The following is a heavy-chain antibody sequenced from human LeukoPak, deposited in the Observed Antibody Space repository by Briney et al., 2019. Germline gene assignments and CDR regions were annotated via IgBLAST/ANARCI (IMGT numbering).Heavy chain of an antibody. CDR3: ARHAEWFGEFYIDY. V-gene: IGHV5-51*01. CDR2: IYPGDSDT. D-gene: IGHD3-10*01. Sequence: GESLKISWKGSGYSFTNYWIGWVRQMPGKGPEWMGIIYPGDSDTRYSPSFQGQVTISADKSISTAYLQWSSLKASDTAMYYCARHAEWFGEFYIDYWGQGTLVTVSS. CDR1: GYSFTNYW. J-gene: IGHJ4*02.